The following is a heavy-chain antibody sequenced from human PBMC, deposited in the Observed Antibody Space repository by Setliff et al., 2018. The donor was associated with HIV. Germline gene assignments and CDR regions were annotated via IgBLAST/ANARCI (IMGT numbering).Heavy chain of an antibody. V-gene: IGHV3-11*05. CDR2: ISNSRTYT. Sequence: GGSLRLSCAASGFSFSDYYMSWIRQAPGKGLEWLSYISNSRTYTNYADSVKGRFTISRDNAKNSLFLQMNSLRPEDTAVYYCARDCRVGWVFTYGMDVWGQGTLVTVSS. D-gene: IGHD6-13*01. J-gene: IGHJ6*02. CDR1: GFSFSDYY. CDR3: ARDCRVGWVFTYGMDV.